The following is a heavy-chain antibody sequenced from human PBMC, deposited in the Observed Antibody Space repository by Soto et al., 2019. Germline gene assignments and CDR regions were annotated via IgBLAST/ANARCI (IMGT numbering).Heavy chain of an antibody. D-gene: IGHD2-2*01. Sequence: QVKLVQSGAEIKKPGASVKVSCKASGFSLSSDGINWVRQAPGQGLEWVGWISPYNDNTNYAQNLQDRVTLTTDTYTRTAYMELRSLRSDDTAVYYCTRSEVPAAMGGWFDTWGQGTLVTVSS. J-gene: IGHJ5*02. CDR3: TRSEVPAAMGGWFDT. V-gene: IGHV1-18*01. CDR1: GFSLSSDG. CDR2: ISPYNDNT.